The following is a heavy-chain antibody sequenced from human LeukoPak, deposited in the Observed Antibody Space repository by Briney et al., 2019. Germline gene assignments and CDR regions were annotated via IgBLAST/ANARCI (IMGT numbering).Heavy chain of an antibody. CDR3: GRVGDYFDNSGYSLDAVDA. CDR2: IRTKPKSYTS. Sequence: PGGSLRLSCGASGFSFRDHYMDWVRQPPGKGLEWVGRIRTKPKSYTSDYAASVKGRFTISRDGSKNLLYLQMNRLKTEDTAVYYCGRVGDYFDNSGYSLDAVDAWGRGTMVTVSS. D-gene: IGHD3-22*01. CDR1: GFSFRDHY. V-gene: IGHV3-72*01. J-gene: IGHJ3*01.